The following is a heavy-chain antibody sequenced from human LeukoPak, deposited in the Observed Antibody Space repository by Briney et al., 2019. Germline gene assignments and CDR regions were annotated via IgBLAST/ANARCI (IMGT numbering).Heavy chain of an antibody. J-gene: IGHJ4*02. CDR3: ASLNRADCSSTSCHTLC. V-gene: IGHV3-21*01. CDR1: GFTFSNYS. D-gene: IGHD2-2*01. Sequence: GGSLRLSCAASGFTFSNYSMNWVRQAPGKGLEWVSSISSSSSYIYYADPVKGRFTISRDNAKNSLYLQMNSLRADDTALYYCASLNRADCSSTSCHTLCWGEGTLVTVSS. CDR2: ISSSSSYI.